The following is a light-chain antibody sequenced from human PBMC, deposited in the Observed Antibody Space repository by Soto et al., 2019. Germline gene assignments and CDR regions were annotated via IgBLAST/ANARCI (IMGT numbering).Light chain of an antibody. CDR1: QRLLYSPNNKNY. V-gene: IGKV4-1*01. CDR3: QQYYDAPQT. J-gene: IGKJ1*01. CDR2: WAS. Sequence: DIVMTKSPDSLAVSLGERATIDCKSSQRLLYSPNNKNYLAWYQQKPGQPPKLLIYWASTRESGVPDRFTGSGSGTDFTLTISSLQAEDVAVYYCQQYYDAPQTFGRGTKVEIK.